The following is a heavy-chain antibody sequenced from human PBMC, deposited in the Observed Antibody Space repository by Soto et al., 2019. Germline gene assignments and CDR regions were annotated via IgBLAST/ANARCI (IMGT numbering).Heavy chain of an antibody. CDR3: ARGDEMAYYYYIMDV. CDR1: GFTFSSYG. J-gene: IGHJ6*02. Sequence: GGSLRLSCAASGFTFSSYGMVWVRQAPGKGLEWVASLLYDGSGDRYADPVKGRFTISRDNSKNTLYLQMDSLRDEDTAMYFCARGDEMAYYYYIMDVWGQGTTVTVSS. CDR2: LLYDGSGD. D-gene: IGHD2-21*01. V-gene: IGHV3-30-3*01.